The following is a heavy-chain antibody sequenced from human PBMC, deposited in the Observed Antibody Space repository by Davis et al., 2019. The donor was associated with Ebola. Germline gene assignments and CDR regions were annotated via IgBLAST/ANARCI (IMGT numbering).Heavy chain of an antibody. J-gene: IGHJ4*02. CDR1: GYSFTSYW. D-gene: IGHD3-16*01. CDR2: IDPSDSYT. V-gene: IGHV5-10-1*01. Sequence: GESLKISCKGSGYSFTSYWISCVRQLPGKGLEWMGRIDPSDSYTNYSPSFQGHVTISADKSISTAYLQWSSLKASDTAMYYCARDGGVEGLDWGQGTLVTVSS. CDR3: ARDGGVEGLD.